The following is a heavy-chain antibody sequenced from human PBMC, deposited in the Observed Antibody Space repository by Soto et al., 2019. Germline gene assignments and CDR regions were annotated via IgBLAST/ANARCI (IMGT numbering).Heavy chain of an antibody. CDR3: ARGLRSVVVVAATRNYYYGMDV. D-gene: IGHD2-15*01. CDR2: INHSGST. J-gene: IGHJ6*02. CDR1: GGSISSGGYY. V-gene: IGHV4-34*01. Sequence: PSETLSLTCAVSGGSISSGGYYWSWIRQPPGKGLEWIGEINHSGSTNYNPSLKSRVTISVDTSKNQFSLKLSSVTAADTAVYSCARGLRSVVVVAATRNYYYGMDVWGQGTTVTVS.